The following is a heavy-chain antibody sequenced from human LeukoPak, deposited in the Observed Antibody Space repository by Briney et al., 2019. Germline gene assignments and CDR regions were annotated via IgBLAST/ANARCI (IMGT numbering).Heavy chain of an antibody. D-gene: IGHD2-2*01. V-gene: IGHV4-59*13. CDR2: IYYNRNT. J-gene: IGHJ3*02. Sequence: SETLSLTCTVSGGSIGTYYWSWIRQPPGKGLEWIGYIYYNRNTNKNPSLKSRVTISVDTSKNQFSLKLNSVTAADTAVYYCARVVVVVPAAIGVDAFDIWGQGTMVTVSS. CDR3: ARVVVVVPAAIGVDAFDI. CDR1: GGSIGTYY.